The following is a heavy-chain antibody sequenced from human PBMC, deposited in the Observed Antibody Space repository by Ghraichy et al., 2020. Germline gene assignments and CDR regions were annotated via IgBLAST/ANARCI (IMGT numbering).Heavy chain of an antibody. CDR3: AREYCRGGRCFFGTGGSHFDY. J-gene: IGHJ4*02. CDR1: GFNFRSYA. D-gene: IGHD2-15*01. CDR2: IKSDGTDR. Sequence: GESLNISCAASGFNFRSYAMSWVRQAPGKGLEWVTRIKSDGTDRTYADSVKGRFTISRDNAKNTLYLQMNSLRDEDTAVYYCAREYCRGGRCFFGTGGSHFDYWGQGILVTVSA. V-gene: IGHV3-74*01.